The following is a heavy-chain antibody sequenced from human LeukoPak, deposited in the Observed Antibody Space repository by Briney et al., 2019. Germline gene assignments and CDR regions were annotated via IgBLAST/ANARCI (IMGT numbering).Heavy chain of an antibody. Sequence: PSQTLSLTCTVSGGSMSSVAYYWSWIRQHPGKGLKWIGYIFYSGSTYYNPSLKSRVTISVDTSKKQFSLKLSSVTAADTAVYYCARLLSGAAGTPDYWGQGTLVTVSA. CDR2: IFYSGST. V-gene: IGHV4-31*03. J-gene: IGHJ4*02. CDR3: ARLLSGAAGTPDY. CDR1: GGSMSSVAYY. D-gene: IGHD6-13*01.